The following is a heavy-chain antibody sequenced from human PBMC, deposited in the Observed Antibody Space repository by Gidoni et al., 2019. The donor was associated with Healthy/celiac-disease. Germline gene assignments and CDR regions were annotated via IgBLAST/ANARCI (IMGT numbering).Heavy chain of an antibody. V-gene: IGHV3-33*01. CDR1: GFTFSSYG. Sequence: QVQLVEPGGGVVQPGRFLRPSCAASGFTFSSYGMHWVRQAPGKGLEWVTVKWYDGSNKYYADSVKGRFTISRDNSKNTLYLQMNSLRAEDTAVYYCARDPYYYGMDVWGQGTTVTVSS. CDR2: KWYDGSNK. J-gene: IGHJ6*02. CDR3: ARDPYYYGMDV.